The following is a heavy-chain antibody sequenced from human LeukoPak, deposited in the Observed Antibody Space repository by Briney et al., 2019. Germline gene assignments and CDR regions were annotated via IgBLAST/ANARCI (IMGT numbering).Heavy chain of an antibody. CDR3: ARDSALRY. D-gene: IGHD4-17*01. CDR2: ISSSSSYI. J-gene: IGHJ4*02. Sequence: AGGSLRLSCAASGFTFSSYGMSWVRQAPGKGLEWVSSISSSSSYIYYADSVKGRFTISRDNAKNSLYLQMNSLRAEDTAVYYCARDSALRYWGQGTLVTVSS. CDR1: GFTFSSYG. V-gene: IGHV3-21*01.